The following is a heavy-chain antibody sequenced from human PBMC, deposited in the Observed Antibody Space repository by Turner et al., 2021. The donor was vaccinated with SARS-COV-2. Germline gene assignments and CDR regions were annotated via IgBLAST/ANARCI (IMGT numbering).Heavy chain of an antibody. CDR3: ARCLGFDWLFPFDY. Sequence: QVQLVQSGAEVNKPGSLVQVSGKASGGTFSSYAISWVRQAPGQGLEWMGGIIPICGTANYAQKFQGRVTVTADESTSTAYMELSSLRSEDTAVYYCARCLGFDWLFPFDYWGQGTLVTVSS. D-gene: IGHD3-9*01. CDR1: GGTFSSYA. V-gene: IGHV1-69*01. J-gene: IGHJ4*02. CDR2: IIPICGTA.